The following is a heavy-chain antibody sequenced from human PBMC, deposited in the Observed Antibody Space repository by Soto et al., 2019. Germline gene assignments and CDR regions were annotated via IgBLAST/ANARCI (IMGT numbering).Heavy chain of an antibody. CDR3: ARDHDSSGYSPTKFDY. CDR1: GFTFSSYA. Sequence: GGSLRLSCAASGFTFSSYAMHWVRQAPGKGLEWVAVISYDGSNKYYADSVKGRFTISRDDSKNTLYLQMNSLRAEDTAVYYCARDHDSSGYSPTKFDYWGQGTLVTVSS. J-gene: IGHJ4*02. CDR2: ISYDGSNK. D-gene: IGHD3-22*01. V-gene: IGHV3-30-3*01.